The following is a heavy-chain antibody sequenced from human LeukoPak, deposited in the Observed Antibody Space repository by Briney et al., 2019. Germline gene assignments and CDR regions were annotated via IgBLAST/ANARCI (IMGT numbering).Heavy chain of an antibody. V-gene: IGHV1-69*06. CDR1: GVTFSNYA. CDR3: ARDGPESCDRLV. CDR2: IIPIFDAA. D-gene: IGHD3-22*01. Sequence: ASVKVSCKASGVTFSNYAISWVRQAPGQGLEWMGRIIPIFDAAYYAQKFQGRVTITADKATRTAYMEVSSLRSEDTAVYYCARDGPESCDRLVWGPGTLVTVSS. J-gene: IGHJ4*02.